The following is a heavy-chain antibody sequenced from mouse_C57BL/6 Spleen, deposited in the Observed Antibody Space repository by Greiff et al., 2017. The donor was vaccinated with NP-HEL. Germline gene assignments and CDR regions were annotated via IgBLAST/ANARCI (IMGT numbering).Heavy chain of an antibody. J-gene: IGHJ3*01. CDR3: ARSTMITRSTWPFAY. V-gene: IGHV1-39*01. CDR2: INPNYGTT. Sequence: EVQGVESGPELVKPGASVKISCKASGYSFTDYNMNWVKQSNGKSLEWIGVINPNYGTTSYNQKFKGKATLTVDQSSSTAYMQLNSLTSEDSAVYYCARSTMITRSTWPFAYWGQGTLVTVSA. CDR1: GYSFTDYN. D-gene: IGHD2-4*01.